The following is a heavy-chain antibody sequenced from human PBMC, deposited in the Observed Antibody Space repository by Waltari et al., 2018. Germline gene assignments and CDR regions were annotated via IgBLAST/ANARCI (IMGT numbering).Heavy chain of an antibody. D-gene: IGHD2-2*01. Sequence: QVQLQESGPGLVKPSETLSLTCAVSGYSISSGYYWGWIRQPPGKGLEWIGSIYHSGSTYYTPSLKSRVTISVDTSKNQFSLTLSSVTAADTTVYYCARYAAPYYYYGMDVWGQGTTVTVSS. CDR1: GYSISSGYY. J-gene: IGHJ6*02. V-gene: IGHV4-38-2*01. CDR2: IYHSGST. CDR3: ARYAAPYYYYGMDV.